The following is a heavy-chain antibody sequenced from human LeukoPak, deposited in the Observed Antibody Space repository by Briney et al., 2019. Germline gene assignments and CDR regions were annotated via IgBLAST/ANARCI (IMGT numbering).Heavy chain of an antibody. J-gene: IGHJ4*02. V-gene: IGHV4-34*01. Sequence: PSETLSLTCAVYGGSFSGYYWSWIRQPPGKGLEWIGEINHSGSTNYNPSLKSRVTISVDTSKNQFSLKLSSVTAADTAVYYCARGAPWLTGWYSSSWQTLEIDYFDYWGQGTLVTVSS. CDR2: INHSGST. D-gene: IGHD6-13*01. CDR1: GGSFSGYY. CDR3: ARGAPWLTGWYSSSWQTLEIDYFDY.